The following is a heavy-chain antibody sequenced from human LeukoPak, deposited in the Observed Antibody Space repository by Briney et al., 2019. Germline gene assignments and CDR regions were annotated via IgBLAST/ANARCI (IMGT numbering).Heavy chain of an antibody. V-gene: IGHV3-23*01. J-gene: IGHJ4*02. CDR2: ISGSGGST. Sequence: GGSLRLSCAAYGFTFSSYAMSWVRQAPGKGLEWVSAISGSGGSTYYVDSVKGRFTISRDNSKNTLYLQMNSLRAEDTAVYYCARDLGKIGGNSSPFDYWGQGTLVTVSS. CDR3: ARDLGKIGGNSSPFDY. CDR1: GFTFSSYA. D-gene: IGHD4-23*01.